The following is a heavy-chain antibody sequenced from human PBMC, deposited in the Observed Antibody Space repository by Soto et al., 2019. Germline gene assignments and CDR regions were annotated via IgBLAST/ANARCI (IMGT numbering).Heavy chain of an antibody. J-gene: IGHJ5*02. CDR1: GGSISSYY. V-gene: IGHV4-4*07. D-gene: IGHD1-26*01. CDR3: VRDKTGARNWFDP. Sequence: SETLSLTCTVSGGSISSYYWSWIRPPAGKGLEWIGRIYTTGSTNYNPSLKSRVAMSVDTSKNQFSLKLSSVTAADTAVYYCVRDKTGARNWFDPWGQGTLVTVSS. CDR2: IYTTGST.